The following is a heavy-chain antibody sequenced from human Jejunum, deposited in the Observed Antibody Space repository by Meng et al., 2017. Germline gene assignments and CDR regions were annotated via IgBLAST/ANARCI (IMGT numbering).Heavy chain of an antibody. Sequence: SETLSLTCTVSNVSINGNYWNWIRQPPGKGLEWIGHCSNSGHNTYNPSLKSRVIISVDTSKTQSSLKLASATAEDTAVYYCARGGWYSRDWGQGALVTVSS. D-gene: IGHD6-19*01. V-gene: IGHV4-59*01. J-gene: IGHJ4*02. CDR2: CSNSGHN. CDR3: ARGGWYSRD. CDR1: NVSINGNY.